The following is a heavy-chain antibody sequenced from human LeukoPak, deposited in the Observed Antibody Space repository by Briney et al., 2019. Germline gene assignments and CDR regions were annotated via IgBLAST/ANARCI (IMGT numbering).Heavy chain of an antibody. CDR1: GNTLTESA. V-gene: IGHV1-24*01. Sequence: ASVTVSFRVSGNTLTESAVHWVRQAPGKGLEWMGGFDREDGEIVYAQKFKGRVTLTEDTSTDTAYMELSSLSSEDTAMYYCATDDPVMLTFGGVINLPFDDWGRGTLVTVSS. CDR3: ATDDPVMLTFGGVINLPFDD. D-gene: IGHD3-16*02. CDR2: FDREDGEI. J-gene: IGHJ4*02.